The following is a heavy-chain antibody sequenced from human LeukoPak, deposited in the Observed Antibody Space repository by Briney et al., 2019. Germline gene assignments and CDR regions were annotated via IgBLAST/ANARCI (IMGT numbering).Heavy chain of an antibody. Sequence: SETLSLTCAVYGGSSSGYYWSWIRQPPGKGLEWIGEINHSGSTNYNPSLKSRVTISVDTSKNQFSLKLSSVTAADTAVYYCARGRTYYYDSSGYWKFDYWGQGTLVTVSS. CDR3: ARGRTYYYDSSGYWKFDY. V-gene: IGHV4-34*01. D-gene: IGHD3-22*01. CDR2: INHSGST. J-gene: IGHJ4*02. CDR1: GGSSSGYY.